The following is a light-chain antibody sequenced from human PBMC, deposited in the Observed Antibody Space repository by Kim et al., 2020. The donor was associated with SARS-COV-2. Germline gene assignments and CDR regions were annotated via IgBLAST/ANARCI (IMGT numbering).Light chain of an antibody. J-gene: IGLJ1*01. V-gene: IGLV2-14*04. CDR1: DRVVGGYDY. CDR3: SSYTSSSTNYV. CDR2: DVS. Sequence: QSVTHSSTGTDRVVGGYDYFSACRQPPGKAPKLMIYDVSNRPSGVSTRFSGAKSGNTASLTISGLQAEDEADYYCSSYTSSSTNYVFGTGTKVTVL.